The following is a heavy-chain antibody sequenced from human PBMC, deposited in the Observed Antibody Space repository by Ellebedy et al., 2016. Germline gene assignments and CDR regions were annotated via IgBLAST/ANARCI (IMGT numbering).Heavy chain of an antibody. V-gene: IGHV1-69*10. D-gene: IGHD2-15*01. CDR1: GGTFSRFI. CDR3: AYTPDPTTETVVVVAVTTFDY. CDR2: IIPILGLA. Sequence: ASVKVSCKASGGTFSRFIISWVRQAPGQGLEWMGGIIPILGLANYAQKFQGRVTITADKSTNTAYMELSSLRSEDTAVYYCAYTPDPTTETVVVVAVTTFDYWGQGTLVTVSS. J-gene: IGHJ4*02.